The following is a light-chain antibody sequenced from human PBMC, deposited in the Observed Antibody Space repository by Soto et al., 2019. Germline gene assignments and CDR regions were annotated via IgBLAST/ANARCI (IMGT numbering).Light chain of an antibody. CDR3: QSYDTSLSGVV. V-gene: IGLV1-40*01. Sequence: QSALTQPPSVSVAPGQRVTISCTGSSSNIGAGYDVHWYQQLPGTAPKLLIYGNSNRPSGVPDRFSGSKSGASASLDITGTQAEDEADSNSQSYDTSLSGVVFGGGTQLTV. CDR2: GNS. J-gene: IGLJ2*01. CDR1: SSNIGAGYD.